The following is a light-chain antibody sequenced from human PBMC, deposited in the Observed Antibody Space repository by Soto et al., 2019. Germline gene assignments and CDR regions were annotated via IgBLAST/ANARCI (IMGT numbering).Light chain of an antibody. CDR1: SSDIGDYDY. Sequence: QSVLTQPASVSGSPGQSITISCTGSSSDIGDYDYVSWYQQHPGKAPKVLISEVSNRPSGVSNRFSGSKSGNTASLTISGLQAEDEADYYCNSYATGNTRVFGTGTKATVL. V-gene: IGLV2-14*01. J-gene: IGLJ1*01. CDR3: NSYATGNTRV. CDR2: EVS.